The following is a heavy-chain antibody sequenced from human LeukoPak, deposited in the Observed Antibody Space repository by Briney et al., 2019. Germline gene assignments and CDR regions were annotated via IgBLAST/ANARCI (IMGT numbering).Heavy chain of an antibody. D-gene: IGHD1-26*01. J-gene: IGHJ4*02. CDR2: ISGSRNTI. CDR3: VRVGPTSFDY. V-gene: IGHV3-48*01. CDR1: GFTFSYYS. Sequence: GGSLRLSCAASGFTFSYYSMNWVRQAPGKGLEWVSSISGSRNTIYYADSVKGRFTISRDNAKNSLYLQMNSLRAEDTAVYFCVRVGPTSFDYWGQGTLVTVSS.